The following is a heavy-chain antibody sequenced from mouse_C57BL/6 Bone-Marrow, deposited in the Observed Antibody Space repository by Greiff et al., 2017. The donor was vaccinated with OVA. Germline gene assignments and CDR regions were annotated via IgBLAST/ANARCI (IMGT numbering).Heavy chain of an antibody. CDR2: INPNNGGT. CDR3: ARETVVAYYYAMDY. Sequence: VQLQQSGPELVKPGASVKISCKASGYTFTDYYMNWVKQSHGKSLEWIGDINPNNGGTSYNQKFKGKATLNVDKSSSTAYMELRSLTSEDSAVYYCARETVVAYYYAMDYWGQGTSVTVSS. J-gene: IGHJ4*01. CDR1: GYTFTDYY. D-gene: IGHD1-1*01. V-gene: IGHV1-26*01.